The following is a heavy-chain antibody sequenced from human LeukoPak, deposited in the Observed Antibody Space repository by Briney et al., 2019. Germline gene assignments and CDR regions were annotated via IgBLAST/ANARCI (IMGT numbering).Heavy chain of an antibody. Sequence: SETLSLTCTVSGGSISSYYWSWIRQPAGKGLEWIGRIYTSGSTNYNPSLKSRVTMSVDTSKNQFSLKLSSVTAADTAVYYCARDRGITIFGVVTYAFDIWGQGTMVTVSS. CDR3: ARDRGITIFGVVTYAFDI. V-gene: IGHV4-4*07. D-gene: IGHD3-3*01. CDR2: IYTSGST. J-gene: IGHJ3*02. CDR1: GGSISSYY.